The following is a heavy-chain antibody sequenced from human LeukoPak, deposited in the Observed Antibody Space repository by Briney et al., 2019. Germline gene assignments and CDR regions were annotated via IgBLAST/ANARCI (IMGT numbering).Heavy chain of an antibody. V-gene: IGHV3-48*01. CDR3: ARDLGSSWYRAFDI. D-gene: IGHD6-13*01. Sequence: GGSLRLSCAASGFTFSSYSMNWARQAPGKGLEWVSYISSSSSTIYYADSVKGRFTISRDNAKNSLYLQMNSLRAEDTAVYYCARDLGSSWYRAFDIWGQGTMVTVSS. J-gene: IGHJ3*02. CDR2: ISSSSSTI. CDR1: GFTFSSYS.